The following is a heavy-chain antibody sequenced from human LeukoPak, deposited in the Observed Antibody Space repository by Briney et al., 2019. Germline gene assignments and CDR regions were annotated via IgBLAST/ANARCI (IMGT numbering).Heavy chain of an antibody. J-gene: IGHJ4*02. Sequence: SETLSLTCTVSGGSISSYYWSWIRQPPGKGLEWIGYIYYSGSTNYNPSLKSRVTISVDTSKNQFSLKLSSVTAADTAAYYCARHRRDGYNYFDYWGQGTLVTVSS. CDR1: GGSISSYY. CDR3: ARHRRDGYNYFDY. D-gene: IGHD5-24*01. V-gene: IGHV4-59*01. CDR2: IYYSGST.